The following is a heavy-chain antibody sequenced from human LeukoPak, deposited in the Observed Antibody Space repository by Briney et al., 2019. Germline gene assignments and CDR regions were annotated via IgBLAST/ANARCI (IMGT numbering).Heavy chain of an antibody. Sequence: PGGSLRLSCAASGFTFRSYAMSWVRQAPGMGLEWVLVISGSSDSTYYADSVKGRFTISRDNSKSTVYLQMNSLRAEDTAVYYCAKVGYYYGSGSYYKSPLDYWGQGTLVTVSS. J-gene: IGHJ4*02. V-gene: IGHV3-23*01. D-gene: IGHD3-10*01. CDR3: AKVGYYYGSGSYYKSPLDY. CDR1: GFTFRSYA. CDR2: ISGSSDST.